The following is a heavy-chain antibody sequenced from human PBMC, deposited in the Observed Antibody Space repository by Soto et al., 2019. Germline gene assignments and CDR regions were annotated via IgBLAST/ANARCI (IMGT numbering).Heavy chain of an antibody. CDR2: IYATGTT. J-gene: IGHJ5*02. V-gene: IGHV4-4*07. CDR3: VRDGTKNLRDWFDP. Sequence: SETLSLTCNVSAASLAGYYWSWIRQPPGKGLEWIGRIYATGTTDYNPSLKSRLTMSVDMSKKQFSLTLRSVTAADTAMYYCVRDGTKNLRDWFDPWGQGILVTV. D-gene: IGHD1-1*01. CDR1: AASLAGYY.